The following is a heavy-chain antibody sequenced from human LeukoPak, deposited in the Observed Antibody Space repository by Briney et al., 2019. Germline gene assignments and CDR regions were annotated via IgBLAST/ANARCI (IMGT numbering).Heavy chain of an antibody. V-gene: IGHV3-21*01. Sequence: GGSLRLSCPASGFTFSSYSMNWVRQAPGKGLDWVSSISSSSSYIYYADSVKGRFTISGDNAKNSLYLQMNSLRAEDTAVYYCARALAAAGTFPHYWGQGTLVTVSS. J-gene: IGHJ4*02. D-gene: IGHD6-13*01. CDR3: ARALAAAGTFPHY. CDR1: GFTFSSYS. CDR2: ISSSSSYI.